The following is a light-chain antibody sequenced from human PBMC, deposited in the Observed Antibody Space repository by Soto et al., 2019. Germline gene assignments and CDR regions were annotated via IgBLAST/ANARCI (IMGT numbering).Light chain of an antibody. V-gene: IGKV1-5*03. Sequence: DVQMTQSPSTLSASVGERVTTTCRASQSVSTLLAWYQQKAGKAPKLLIYKASSLESGVPSRFSGSGSGTEFTLTISSLQPDDFATYFCQQYNRYSPWAFGQGTKVEI. CDR2: KAS. CDR3: QQYNRYSPWA. CDR1: QSVSTL. J-gene: IGKJ1*01.